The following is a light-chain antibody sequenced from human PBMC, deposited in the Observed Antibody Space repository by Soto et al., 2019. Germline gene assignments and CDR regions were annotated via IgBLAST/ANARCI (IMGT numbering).Light chain of an antibody. J-gene: IGLJ2*01. V-gene: IGLV2-23*01. CDR2: EGS. CDR1: SSDVGSYNL. CDR3: RSYAGSSTLVV. Sequence: QSALTQPASVSGSPGQSITISCTGTSSDVGSYNLVSWYQQHPGKAPKLMIYEGSKRPSGVSNRFSGSKSGNTASLTISGLQAEDEADDYCRSYAGSSTLVVFGGGTKLTVL.